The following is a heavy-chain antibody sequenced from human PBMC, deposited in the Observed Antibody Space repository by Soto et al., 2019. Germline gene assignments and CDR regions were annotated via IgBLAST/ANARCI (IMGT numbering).Heavy chain of an antibody. CDR2: INHSGST. CDR3: TRGWGEVYCSSTSCYVEDYGMDV. Sequence: QVQLQQWGAGLLKPSETLSLTCAVYGGSFSGYYWSWIRQPPGKGLELTGEINHSGSTNYNPSLKRHVPISVDTSKNQFSLRLSSVTAADTAVYSCTRGWGEVYCSSTSCYVEDYGMDVWAQGTTVTVSS. J-gene: IGHJ6*02. D-gene: IGHD2-2*01. V-gene: IGHV4-34*01. CDR1: GGSFSGYY.